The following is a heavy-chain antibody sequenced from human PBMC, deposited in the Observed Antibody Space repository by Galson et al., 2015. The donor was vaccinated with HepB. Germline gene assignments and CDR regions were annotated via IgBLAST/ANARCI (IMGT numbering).Heavy chain of an antibody. J-gene: IGHJ3*02. D-gene: IGHD4-23*01. Sequence: SLRLSCAASGFTFSSYVMSWVRQAPGKGLEWVSAISGSGGNTYYADSVKGRFTISRDNSKNTLYLQMNSLRAEDTAVYYCAKWVTDGFDIWGQGTMVTVSS. CDR1: GFTFSSYV. V-gene: IGHV3-23*01. CDR3: AKWVTDGFDI. CDR2: ISGSGGNT.